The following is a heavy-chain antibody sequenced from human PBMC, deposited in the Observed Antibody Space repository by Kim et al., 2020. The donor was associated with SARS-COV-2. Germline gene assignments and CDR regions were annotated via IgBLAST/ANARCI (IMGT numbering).Heavy chain of an antibody. CDR2: INHSGST. V-gene: IGHV4-34*01. CDR3: ASKSASRSLAWSYYYMDV. J-gene: IGHJ6*03. Sequence: SETLSHTCAVYGGSFSDYYWSWIRQPPGKGLEWIGEINHSGSTNYNPSLKSRVTISVDTSKNQFSLKLSSVTAADTAVYYCASKSASRSLAWSYYYMDV. D-gene: IGHD3-3*01. CDR1: GGSFSDYY.